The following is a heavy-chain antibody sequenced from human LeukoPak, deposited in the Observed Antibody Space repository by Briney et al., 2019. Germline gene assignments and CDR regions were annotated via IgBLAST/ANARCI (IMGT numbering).Heavy chain of an antibody. CDR1: GFTFSSYA. CDR2: INGSGGST. Sequence: GGSLRLSCAASGFTFSSYAMSWVRQAPGQGLEWVSAINGSGGSTYYADSVKGRFTISRDNSKNTLYLQMNSLRAEDTAVYYCAKLWGGDSGGYYFDYWGQGTLVTVSS. D-gene: IGHD3-16*01. CDR3: AKLWGGDSGGYYFDY. V-gene: IGHV3-23*01. J-gene: IGHJ4*02.